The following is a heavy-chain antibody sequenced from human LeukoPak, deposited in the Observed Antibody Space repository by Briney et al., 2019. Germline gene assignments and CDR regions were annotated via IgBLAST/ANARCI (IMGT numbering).Heavy chain of an antibody. V-gene: IGHV3-53*05. Sequence: PGGSLSLSCAASGFTVSSNYMSWVRQAPGKGLEWVSVIYSGGSTYYADSVKGRFTISRDNAKNSLYLQMDSLRAEDTALYYCVKADYDILTGYLDYWGQGTLVTVSS. D-gene: IGHD3-9*01. CDR3: VKADYDILTGYLDY. CDR2: IYSGGST. CDR1: GFTVSSNY. J-gene: IGHJ4*02.